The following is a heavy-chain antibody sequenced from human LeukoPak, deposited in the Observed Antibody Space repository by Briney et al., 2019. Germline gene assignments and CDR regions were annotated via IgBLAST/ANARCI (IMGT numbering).Heavy chain of an antibody. CDR2: IYYSGST. Sequence: SETLSLTCTVSGGSMSSYYWSWIRQPPGKGLEWIGYIYYSGSTNYNPSLKSRVTISVDTSKNHFSLKLSSVTAADTAVYYCARDRRYYDTSGTVYYDAMDVWGQGTTVTVSS. D-gene: IGHD3-22*01. CDR3: ARDRRYYDTSGTVYYDAMDV. V-gene: IGHV4-59*01. CDR1: GGSMSSYY. J-gene: IGHJ6*02.